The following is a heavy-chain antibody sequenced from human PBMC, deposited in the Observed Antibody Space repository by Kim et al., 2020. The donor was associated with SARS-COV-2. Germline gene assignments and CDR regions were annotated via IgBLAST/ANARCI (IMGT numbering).Heavy chain of an antibody. CDR1: GFTFSSYG. D-gene: IGHD6-13*01. V-gene: IGHV3-30*18. Sequence: GGSLRLSCAASGFTFSSYGMHWVRQAPGKGLEWVAVISYDGTYKYYADSVRGRFTISRDNSKNTLYLQMNSLRAEDTAVYYCAKESHFSRIAARIIYYGIDVWGQGTTVTVSS. J-gene: IGHJ6*02. CDR3: AKESHFSRIAARIIYYGIDV. CDR2: ISYDGTYK.